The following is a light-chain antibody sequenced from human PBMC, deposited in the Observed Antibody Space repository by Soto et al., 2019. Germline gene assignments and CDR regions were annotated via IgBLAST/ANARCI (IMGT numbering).Light chain of an antibody. CDR1: SSNIGSNY. CDR3: AAWDDSLSGYV. V-gene: IGLV1-47*01. J-gene: IGLJ1*01. Sequence: LTQPPSAPGTPGQRVTISCSGSSSNIGSNYVYWYQQLPGTAPKLLIYRNNQRPSGVPDRFSGSKSGTSASLAISGLRSEDEADYYCAAWDDSLSGYVFGTGTKVTVL. CDR2: RNN.